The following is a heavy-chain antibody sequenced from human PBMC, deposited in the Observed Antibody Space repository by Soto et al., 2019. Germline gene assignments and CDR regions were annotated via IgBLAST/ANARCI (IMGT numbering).Heavy chain of an antibody. Sequence: GWSLRLSCASSVFTFGSYALTWVRQAPGKGLEWVSGISGSGGSTYYADSVKGRFTISRDNAKNSLYLQMNSLRAEDTAVYYCARDREMATDYYYGMDVWGQGTTVTVSS. CDR3: ARDREMATDYYYGMDV. CDR1: VFTFGSYA. CDR2: ISGSGGST. V-gene: IGHV3-23*01. D-gene: IGHD5-12*01. J-gene: IGHJ6*02.